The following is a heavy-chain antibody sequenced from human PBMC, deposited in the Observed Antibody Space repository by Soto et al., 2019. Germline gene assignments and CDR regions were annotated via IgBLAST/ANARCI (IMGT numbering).Heavy chain of an antibody. J-gene: IGHJ2*01. CDR2: ISGSGGST. D-gene: IGHD4-17*01. CDR1: GFTVSSNY. Sequence: GGSLRLSCAASGFTVSSNYMNWVRQAPGKGLEWVSVISGSGGSTYYADAVKGRFTISRDNSKNTLYLQMNSLRAEDTAVYYCAKRTVGWYFDLWGRGTLVTVSS. CDR3: AKRTVGWYFDL. V-gene: IGHV3-23*01.